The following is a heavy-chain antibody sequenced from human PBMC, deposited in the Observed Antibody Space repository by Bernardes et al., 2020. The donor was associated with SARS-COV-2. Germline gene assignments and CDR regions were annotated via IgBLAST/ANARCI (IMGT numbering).Heavy chain of an antibody. Sequence: GGSLRLSCAASGFTFSSFDMDWVRQAPGEGLEWVSYISSSSTTIHYADSVKGRFTISRDNAKNSLFLEMNGLRDEDTAVYFCARGPFYYGSGSYRTMDVWGQGTTVTVSS. CDR2: ISSSSTTI. V-gene: IGHV3-48*02. CDR1: GFTFSSFD. CDR3: ARGPFYYGSGSYRTMDV. J-gene: IGHJ6*02. D-gene: IGHD3-10*01.